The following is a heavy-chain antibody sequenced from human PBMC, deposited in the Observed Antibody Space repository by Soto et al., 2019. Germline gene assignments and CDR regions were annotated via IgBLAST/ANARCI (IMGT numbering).Heavy chain of an antibody. V-gene: IGHV5-51*01. CDR2: IYPGDSDT. D-gene: IGHD7-27*01. CDR1: GYSFTSYW. J-gene: IGHJ3*02. Sequence: GESLKISCKGSGYSFTSYWIGWVRQMPGKGLEWMGIIYPGDSDTRYSPSFQGQVTISADKSIRTAYLQWSSLKASDNAMYYCARHASAGVLRVHDELNIGGQGPRVTVS. CDR3: ARHASAGVLRVHDELNI.